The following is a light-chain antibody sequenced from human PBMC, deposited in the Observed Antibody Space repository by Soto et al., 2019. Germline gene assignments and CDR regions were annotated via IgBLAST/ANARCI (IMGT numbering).Light chain of an antibody. CDR2: GAS. CDR1: QSVSSSY. Sequence: EIVLTQSPGTLSLSPGERATLSCRASQSVSSSYFAWYQQKPGQAPMLLIYGASSRATGITDRFSGSGSGTDFTLTSSRLEPEYFAVYYCQHYGSSPHFGPGTKVDIK. J-gene: IGKJ3*01. V-gene: IGKV3-20*01. CDR3: QHYGSSPH.